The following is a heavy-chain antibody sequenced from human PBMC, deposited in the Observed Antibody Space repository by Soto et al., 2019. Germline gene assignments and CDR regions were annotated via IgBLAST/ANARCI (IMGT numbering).Heavy chain of an antibody. D-gene: IGHD6-19*01. V-gene: IGHV4-59*01. Sequence: QVQLQESGPGLVKPSESLSLTCAVSGGSISSYYWRWIRQPPGKGLEWIGYIYYSGSTNYNPSLKSRVTISVDTSKNQFSLKLTSVTAADTAVYYCARSRYTSGWWTPPFDYWGQGTLVTVSS. CDR1: GGSISSYY. CDR2: IYYSGST. CDR3: ARSRYTSGWWTPPFDY. J-gene: IGHJ4*02.